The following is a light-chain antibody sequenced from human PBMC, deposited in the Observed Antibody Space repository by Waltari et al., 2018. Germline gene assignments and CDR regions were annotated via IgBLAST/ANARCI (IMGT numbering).Light chain of an antibody. V-gene: IGKV3-15*01. J-gene: IGKJ2*01. CDR1: QSVSNN. CDR3: QQYNNGPYT. CDR2: GAS. Sequence: IVMTQSPVTLSVSPGERATLSCRASQSVSNNLAWYQQKPGQAPRLLIFGASTRATDIPARFSGGGSGTEFTLTISSLQSEDYAVYYCQQYNNGPYTFGQGTKLE.